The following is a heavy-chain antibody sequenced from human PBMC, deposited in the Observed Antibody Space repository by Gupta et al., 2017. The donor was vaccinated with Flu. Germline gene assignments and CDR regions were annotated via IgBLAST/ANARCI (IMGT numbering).Heavy chain of an antibody. CDR2: IYRGVTT. Sequence: EVQLLESGGGLLLPGGYLRSSCAASGSPVRCNPMRWVRQAPGRGLEWVSIIYRGVTTHYEDSVKGRFSISRDDSKNTLYLQVNSLRVEDTAVYYCARGEALAGFGRGWYFDYWGQGILVTVSS. CDR1: GSPVRCNP. CDR3: ARGEALAGFGRGWYFDY. J-gene: IGHJ4*02. V-gene: IGHV3-66*01. D-gene: IGHD6-19*01.